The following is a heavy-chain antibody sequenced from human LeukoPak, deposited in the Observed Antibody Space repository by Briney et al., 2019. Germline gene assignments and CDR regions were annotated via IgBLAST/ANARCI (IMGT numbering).Heavy chain of an antibody. CDR1: GFTFSSYS. V-gene: IGHV3-48*04. CDR3: ARDGPRYYDSSGYYLFDY. D-gene: IGHD3-22*01. Sequence: GGSLRLSCAASGFTFSSYSMNWVRQAPGKGLEWVSYISSSSSTIYYADSVKGRFTISRDNAKNSLYLQMNSLRAEDTAVYYCARDGPRYYDSSGYYLFDYWGQGTLVTVSS. CDR2: ISSSSSTI. J-gene: IGHJ4*02.